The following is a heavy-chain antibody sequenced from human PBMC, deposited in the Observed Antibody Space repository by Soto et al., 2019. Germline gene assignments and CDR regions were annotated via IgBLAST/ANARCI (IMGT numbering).Heavy chain of an antibody. CDR2: IYYSGST. D-gene: IGHD3-10*01. CDR1: GGSISSGGYY. Sequence: PSETLSLTCTVSGGSISSGGYYWSWIRQHPGKGLEWIGYIYYSGSTYYNPSLKSRVTISVDTSKDQFSLKLSSVTAADTAVYYCSRGLFSGDAYSGGWYYFDHWGQGTLVTVSS. CDR3: SRGLFSGDAYSGGWYYFDH. J-gene: IGHJ4*02. V-gene: IGHV4-31*03.